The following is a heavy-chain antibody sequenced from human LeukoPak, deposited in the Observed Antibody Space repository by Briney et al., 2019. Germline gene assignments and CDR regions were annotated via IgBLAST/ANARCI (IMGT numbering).Heavy chain of an antibody. D-gene: IGHD3-22*01. CDR1: VGSISSYY. CDR3: ARGLYYDSGAFDI. J-gene: IGHJ3*02. Sequence: KASETLSLTCTVSVGSISSYYWSWIRQPPGKGREWIGYIYYSGSTNYNPSLKSRVTISVDTSKNQFSLKLSSVTAADTAVYYCARGLYYDSGAFDIWGQGTMVTVSS. V-gene: IGHV4-59*01. CDR2: IYYSGST.